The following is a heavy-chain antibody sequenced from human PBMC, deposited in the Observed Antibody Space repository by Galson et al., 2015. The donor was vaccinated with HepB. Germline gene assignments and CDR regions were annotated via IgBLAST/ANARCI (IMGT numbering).Heavy chain of an antibody. V-gene: IGHV1-46*01. CDR1: GYTFTSYY. D-gene: IGHD4-17*01. Sequence: SVKVSCKASGYTFTSYYMHWVRQAPGQGLEWMGIINPSGGSTSYAQKFQGRVTMTRDTSTSTVYMELSSLRSEDTAVYYCARASDYGDYPYNWLDPWGQGTLVTVSS. J-gene: IGHJ5*02. CDR3: ARASDYGDYPYNWLDP. CDR2: INPSGGST.